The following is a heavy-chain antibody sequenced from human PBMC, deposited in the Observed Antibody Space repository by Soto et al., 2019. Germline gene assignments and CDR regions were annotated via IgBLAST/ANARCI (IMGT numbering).Heavy chain of an antibody. Sequence: QPGGSLRLSCVASGFTFSSYAMSWVRQAPGKGLEWVSAISGSGGTTYYADSVKGRFTISRDNPKNTLYLQMNSLRAEDTAVYYCAKDLRYSVLWGQGTLVTVSS. CDR3: AKDLRYSVL. CDR2: ISGSGGTT. CDR1: GFTFSSYA. J-gene: IGHJ4*02. V-gene: IGHV3-23*01. D-gene: IGHD2-21*01.